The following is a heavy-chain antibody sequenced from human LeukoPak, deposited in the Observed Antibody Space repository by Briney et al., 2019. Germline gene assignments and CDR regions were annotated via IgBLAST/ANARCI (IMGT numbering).Heavy chain of an antibody. Sequence: PGGSLRLSCAASGFTFSSYNMNWVRQAPGKGLEWVSSISSSSGYIDYAASVKGRFTISRDNAKNSLYLQMNSLRAEDTAVYYCARGGYGSTWYGSIDYWGQGTLVTVSS. CDR1: GFTFSSYN. V-gene: IGHV3-21*01. CDR2: ISSSSGYI. D-gene: IGHD6-13*01. J-gene: IGHJ4*02. CDR3: ARGGYGSTWYGSIDY.